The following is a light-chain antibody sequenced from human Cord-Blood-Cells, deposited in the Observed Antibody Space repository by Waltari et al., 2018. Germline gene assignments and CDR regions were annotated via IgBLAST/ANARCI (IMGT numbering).Light chain of an antibody. CDR3: MQALQTPLT. J-gene: IGKJ4*01. V-gene: IGKV2-28*01. CDR2: LGS. CDR1: QSLLHSNGYNY. Sequence: DIVMTQSPLSLPVTPGEPAYISCRSSQSLLHSNGYNYLDWYLQKPGQSPQLLIYLGSNRASGVPDRCSGSGSGTDFTLNISRVEAEDVGVYYCMQALQTPLTFGGGTKVEIK.